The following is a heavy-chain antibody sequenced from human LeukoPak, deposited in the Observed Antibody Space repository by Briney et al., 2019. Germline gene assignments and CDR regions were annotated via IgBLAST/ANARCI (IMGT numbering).Heavy chain of an antibody. D-gene: IGHD3-3*01. CDR2: FYTSGST. CDR1: GDSISRYY. Sequence: SETLSLTCTVSGDSISRYYWNWIRQPAGKGLEWIGRFYTSGSTNYNPSLKSRVTISVDKSKNHFSLKLSSVTAADTAVYYCARDRGPYAFWSAYSPEVRRASDIWGQGILVTVSS. J-gene: IGHJ3*02. CDR3: ARDRGPYAFWSAYSPEVRRASDI. V-gene: IGHV4-4*07.